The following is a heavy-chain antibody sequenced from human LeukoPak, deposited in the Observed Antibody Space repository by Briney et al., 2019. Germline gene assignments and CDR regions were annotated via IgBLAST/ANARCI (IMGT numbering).Heavy chain of an antibody. CDR2: IYYSGST. D-gene: IGHD6-19*01. CDR3: ARDRGIAVFDY. Sequence: PSETLSLTCTVSGGSLSSYYWSWLRQPPGKGLEWIGYIYYSGSTNYNPSLKSRVTISVDTSKNQFSLKLSSVTAADTAVYYCARDRGIAVFDYWGQGTLVTVSS. J-gene: IGHJ4*02. CDR1: GGSLSSYY. V-gene: IGHV4-59*01.